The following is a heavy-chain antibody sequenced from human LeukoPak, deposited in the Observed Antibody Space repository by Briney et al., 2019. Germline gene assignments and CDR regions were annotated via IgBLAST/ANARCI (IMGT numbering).Heavy chain of an antibody. D-gene: IGHD5-18*01. CDR3: AKELRGYSYGLRNNWFDP. V-gene: IGHV3-23*01. CDR1: GFTFSTYV. CDR2: ISDSGGST. Sequence: PGGSLRLSCAASGFTFSTYVMNWVRQAPGKGLEWVSTISDSGGSTYYADSVKGRFTISRDNSKNTLYLQMNSLRAEDTAVYYCAKELRGYSYGLRNNWFDPWGQGTLVTVSS. J-gene: IGHJ5*02.